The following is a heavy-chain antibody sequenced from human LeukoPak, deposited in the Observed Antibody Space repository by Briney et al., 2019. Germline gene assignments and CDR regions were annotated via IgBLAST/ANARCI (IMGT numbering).Heavy chain of an antibody. J-gene: IGHJ4*02. CDR1: GGSMSSYY. CDR2: IYYSGST. Sequence: PSETLSLTCTVSGGSMSSYYWSWIRQPPGKGLEWIGYIYYSGSTNYNPSLKSRVTISVGTSKNQFSLKLTSVSAADTAVYYCARGRSYYDSTGYAYWGQGTQVTVSS. V-gene: IGHV4-59*12. CDR3: ARGRSYYDSTGYAY. D-gene: IGHD3-22*01.